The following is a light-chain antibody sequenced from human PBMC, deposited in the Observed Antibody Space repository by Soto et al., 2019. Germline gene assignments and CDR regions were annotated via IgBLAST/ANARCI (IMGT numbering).Light chain of an antibody. CDR2: AGS. CDR1: QSLLHSNGYNY. V-gene: IGKV2-28*01. Sequence: EIVMTQSPLSLPVTPGEPASISCKSSQSLLHSNGYNYLDWYLQKPGQSPQLLIYAGSNRASGVSDRFSGSGSGTDVTLKISRVEAEDVAVYYCMQALQAPFTFGPGTKVDIK. J-gene: IGKJ3*01. CDR3: MQALQAPFT.